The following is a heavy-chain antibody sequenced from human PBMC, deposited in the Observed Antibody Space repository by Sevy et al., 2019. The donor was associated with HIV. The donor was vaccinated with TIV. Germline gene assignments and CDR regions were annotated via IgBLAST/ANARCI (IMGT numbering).Heavy chain of an antibody. CDR2: ASYRGFT. D-gene: IGHD4-17*01. Sequence: SETLSLTCTVSGGSVCGVIYYWTWIRQPPGKGLEWIGYASYRGFTNYNPSLKSRVTISVDTSKNQFSLKLTSVSAADTAVYYCARGGNDNGGMYFDFWGQGTLVTVSS. J-gene: IGHJ4*02. CDR1: GGSVCGVIYY. V-gene: IGHV4-61*01. CDR3: ARGGNDNGGMYFDF.